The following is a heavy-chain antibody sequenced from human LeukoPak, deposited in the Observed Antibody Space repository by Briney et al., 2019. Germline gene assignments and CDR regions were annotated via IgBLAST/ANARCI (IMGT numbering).Heavy chain of an antibody. V-gene: IGHV3-23*01. D-gene: IGHD3-9*01. Sequence: GGSLRLSCAASGFTFSSYAMSWVRQAPGKGLEWVSAISGSGGSTYYADSVKGRFTISRDNSKNTLYLQMNSLRAEDTAVYYCAKARCGDFDWVPLYYFDYWGQGTLVTVSS. CDR2: ISGSGGST. CDR1: GFTFSSYA. J-gene: IGHJ4*02. CDR3: AKARCGDFDWVPLYYFDY.